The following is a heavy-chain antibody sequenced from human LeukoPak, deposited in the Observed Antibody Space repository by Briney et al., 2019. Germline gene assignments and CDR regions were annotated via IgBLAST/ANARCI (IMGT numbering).Heavy chain of an antibody. CDR1: GYTFTGYY. Sequence: GASVKVSCKASGYTFTGYYMHWVRQAPGQGLEWMGWINPNSGGTNYAQKFQGRVTMTRDTSISTAYMELSRLRSDDTAVYYCARDRKRGRSGWYWFDPWGQGTLVTVSS. D-gene: IGHD6-19*01. J-gene: IGHJ5*02. V-gene: IGHV1-2*02. CDR2: INPNSGGT. CDR3: ARDRKRGRSGWYWFDP.